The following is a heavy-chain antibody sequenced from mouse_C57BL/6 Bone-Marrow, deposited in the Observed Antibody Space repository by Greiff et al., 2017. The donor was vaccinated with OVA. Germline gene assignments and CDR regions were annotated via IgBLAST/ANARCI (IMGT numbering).Heavy chain of an antibody. CDR1: GYTFTSYG. Sequence: QVQLKQSGAELARPGASVKLSCKASGYTFTSYGISWVKQRTGQGLEWIGEISPRSGNTYYNEQFKGKATLTADKSSSTAYMELRSLTSEDSAVDFCASWADWYFDVWGTGTTVTVSS. V-gene: IGHV1-81*01. CDR3: ASWADWYFDV. CDR2: ISPRSGNT. J-gene: IGHJ1*03.